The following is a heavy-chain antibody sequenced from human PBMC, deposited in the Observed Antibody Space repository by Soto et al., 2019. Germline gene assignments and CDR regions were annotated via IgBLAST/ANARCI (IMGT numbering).Heavy chain of an antibody. J-gene: IGHJ6*02. CDR3: AIWSNWNPLYYRGMDV. D-gene: IGHD1-20*01. V-gene: IGHV1-69*08. Sequence: GASVNVSCKVSGGSFTNYSLNWVRHAPGQGLEWLGGIIPLHNTSNYSLKLLGRGSVTADISSNTVYMHLSGLTSDDTATYYCAIWSNWNPLYYRGMDVWGQGTTVTVSS. CDR1: GGSFTNYS. CDR2: IIPLHNTS.